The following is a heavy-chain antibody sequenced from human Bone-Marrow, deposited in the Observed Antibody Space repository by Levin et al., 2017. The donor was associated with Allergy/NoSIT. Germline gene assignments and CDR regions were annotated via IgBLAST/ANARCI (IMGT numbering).Heavy chain of an antibody. CDR3: AKDLLSVGSGSSGWFDP. CDR2: ISYDGSNK. V-gene: IGHV3-30*18. Sequence: GGSLRLSCAASGFTFSSYGMHWVRQAPGKGLEWVAVISYDGSNKYYADSVKGRFTISRDNSKNTLYLQMNSLRAEDTAVYYCAKDLLSVGSGSSGWFDPWGQGTLVTVSS. CDR1: GFTFSSYG. J-gene: IGHJ5*02. D-gene: IGHD3-10*01.